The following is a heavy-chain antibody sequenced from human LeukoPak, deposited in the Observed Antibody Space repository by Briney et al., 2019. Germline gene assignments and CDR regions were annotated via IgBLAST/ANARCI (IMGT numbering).Heavy chain of an antibody. CDR1: GGSFSGYY. J-gene: IGHJ3*02. D-gene: IGHD6-6*01. V-gene: IGHV4-34*01. CDR2: INHSGST. CDR3: ARQSLEYSSSWGAFDI. Sequence: SETLSLTCAVYGGSFSGYYWSWIRQPPGKGLEWIGEINHSGSTNYNSSLKSRVTISVDTSKNQFSLKLSSVTAADTAVYYCARQSLEYSSSWGAFDIWGQGTMVTVSS.